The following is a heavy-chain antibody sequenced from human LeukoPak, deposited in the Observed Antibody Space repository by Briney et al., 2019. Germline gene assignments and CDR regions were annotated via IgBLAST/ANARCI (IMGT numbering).Heavy chain of an antibody. J-gene: IGHJ4*02. CDR1: GFTFSDYY. D-gene: IGHD1-26*01. Sequence: PGGSLRLSCAASGFTFSDYYMSWIRQAPGKGLEWVSYISSNGDTIHYADSVKGRFTISRDNAKNSLYLQMNSLRAEDTALYYCARALTWELPSDWGQGTLVTVSS. CDR2: ISSNGDTI. CDR3: ARALTWELPSD. V-gene: IGHV3-11*04.